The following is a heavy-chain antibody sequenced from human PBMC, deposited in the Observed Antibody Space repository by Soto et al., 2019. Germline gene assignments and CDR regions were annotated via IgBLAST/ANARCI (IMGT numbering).Heavy chain of an antibody. CDR3: AKTVVPAAIVYYYYGMDV. D-gene: IGHD2-2*02. V-gene: IGHV3-30*18. J-gene: IGHJ6*02. CDR2: VSYDGSNK. Sequence: LRLSCAASGFTFSSYGMHWVRQAPGRGLEWVAVVSYDGSNKYYADSVEGRFTISRDNSKNTLYLQMNSLRAEDTAVYYCAKTVVPAAIVYYYYGMDVWGQGTTVTVSS. CDR1: GFTFSSYG.